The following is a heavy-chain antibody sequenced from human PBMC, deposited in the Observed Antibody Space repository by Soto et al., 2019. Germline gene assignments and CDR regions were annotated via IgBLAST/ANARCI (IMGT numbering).Heavy chain of an antibody. J-gene: IGHJ6*02. Sequence: EVQLVESGGGLVQPGGSLRLSCEASGSTFRNYDMHWVRQGTGKGLEWVSGISAAGDPDYADSVEGRFTISRENAQNSFFLQMNSLRVGDTAVYYCARTDRDIYGLDVWGQGTTVNVSS. CDR3: ARTDRDIYGLDV. V-gene: IGHV3-13*05. CDR2: ISAAGDP. CDR1: GSTFRNYD.